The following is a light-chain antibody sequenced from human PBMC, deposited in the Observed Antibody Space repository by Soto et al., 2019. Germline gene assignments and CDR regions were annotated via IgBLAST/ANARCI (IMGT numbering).Light chain of an antibody. V-gene: IGKV1-5*03. CDR1: QTISSW. J-gene: IGKJ1*01. CDR2: KAS. CDR3: QHYNSYSEA. Sequence: DIQMTRSPSTLSVSVIDRVTTTCLASQTISSWLAWYQQKPGKAPKLLIYKASTLKSGVPSRFSGSGSGTEFTLTISSLQPDDFATYYCQHYNSYSEAFGHGTKV.